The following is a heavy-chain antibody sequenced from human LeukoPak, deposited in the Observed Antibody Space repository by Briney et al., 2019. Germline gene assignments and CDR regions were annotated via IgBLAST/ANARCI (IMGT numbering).Heavy chain of an antibody. CDR3: ARGLGSAAISFFDY. Sequence: PGGSLRLSCAASGFTFSSYSMNWVRQAPGKGLEWVSSISSSSGYIYYADSVKGRFTISRDNAKNSLYLQMNSLRAEDTAVYYCARGLGSAAISFFDYWGQGTLVTVSS. CDR1: GFTFSSYS. CDR2: ISSSSGYI. V-gene: IGHV3-21*01. J-gene: IGHJ4*02. D-gene: IGHD2-2*01.